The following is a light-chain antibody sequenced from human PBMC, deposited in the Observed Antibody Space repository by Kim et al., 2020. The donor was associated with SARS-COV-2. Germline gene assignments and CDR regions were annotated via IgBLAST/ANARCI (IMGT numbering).Light chain of an antibody. J-gene: IGLJ2*01. CDR3: QVWDSSSDHRVV. Sequence: PGKTARVSGGGDSIGSKGVHWYQQKAGQAPILVIYYDSDRPSGIPERFSGSNSGNTATPTISRVEAGDEADYYCQVWDSSSDHRVVFGGGTQLTVL. V-gene: IGLV3-21*04. CDR2: YDS. CDR1: SIGSKG.